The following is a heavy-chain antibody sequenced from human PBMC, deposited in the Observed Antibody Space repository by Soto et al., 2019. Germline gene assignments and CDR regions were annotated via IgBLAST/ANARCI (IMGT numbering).Heavy chain of an antibody. J-gene: IGHJ4*02. CDR3: ARGTYYDYIWGSYPVYFDY. Sequence: QVQLVESGGGVVQPGRSLRLSCAASGFTFSSYGMHWVRQAPGKGLEWVAVIWYDGSNKYYADSVKGRFTISRDNSNNTLYLQMNSLRAEDTAVYYCARGTYYDYIWGSYPVYFDYWGQGTLVTVSS. CDR1: GFTFSSYG. CDR2: IWYDGSNK. V-gene: IGHV3-33*01. D-gene: IGHD3-16*02.